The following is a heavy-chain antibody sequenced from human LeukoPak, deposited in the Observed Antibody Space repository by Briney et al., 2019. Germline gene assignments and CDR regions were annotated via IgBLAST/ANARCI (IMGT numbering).Heavy chain of an antibody. CDR3: ARVSLVRGAPDYYFDY. D-gene: IGHD3-10*01. V-gene: IGHV4-4*07. J-gene: IGHJ4*02. CDR1: GGSISSSNW. Sequence: SETLSLTCAVSGGSISSSNWWSWIRQPAGKGLEWIGRIYTSGSSNYNPSLKSRVTISVDTSKNQFSLKLSSVTAADTAVYYCARVSLVRGAPDYYFDYWGQGTLVTVSS. CDR2: IYTSGSS.